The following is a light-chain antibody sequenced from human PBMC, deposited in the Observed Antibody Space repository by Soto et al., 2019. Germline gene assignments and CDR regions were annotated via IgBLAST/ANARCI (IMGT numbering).Light chain of an antibody. CDR2: LGD. CDR1: TSNIGTFY. Sequence: QSVLTQPPSASSTPGQTVTISCSGSTSNIGTFYVYWYQHLPGTAPKLLIYLGDQRASGVSDRFSGSKSVTSASLAINGLRSDDEADYYCQTYDNSLSGSIFGGGTKLTVL. J-gene: IGLJ2*01. V-gene: IGLV1-47*02. CDR3: QTYDNSLSGSI.